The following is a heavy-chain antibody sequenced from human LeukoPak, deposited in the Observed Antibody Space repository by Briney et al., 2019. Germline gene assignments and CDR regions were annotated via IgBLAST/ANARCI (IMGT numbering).Heavy chain of an antibody. CDR3: ARGPTISEAGYFDY. CDR2: VNHRGDT. J-gene: IGHJ4*03. Sequence: SETLSLTCAVYGGSFTGYYWSWIRQSPGKGLQWIAEVNHRGDTNYNPSVKGRVTISVDTSKNQFSLKVTSLTAADTAVYYCARGPTISEAGYFDYWGQGTLVTVSS. CDR1: GGSFTGYY. V-gene: IGHV4-34*01. D-gene: IGHD2-15*01.